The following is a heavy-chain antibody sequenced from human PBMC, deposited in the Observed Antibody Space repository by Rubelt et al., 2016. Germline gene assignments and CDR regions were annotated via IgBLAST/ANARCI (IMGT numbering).Heavy chain of an antibody. D-gene: IGHD2-2*01. CDR2: FDPEDGET. CDR3: ATGIVVVPAHVPSRDY. CDR1: GYTLTELS. J-gene: IGHJ4*02. Sequence: QVQLVQSGAEVKKPGASVKVSCKVSGYTLTELSMHWVRQAPGTGLEWMGGFDPEDGETIYAQKFQGRVTLSEDKSTDTAYMELSSLRSEDTAVYYCATGIVVVPAHVPSRDYWGQGTLVTVSS. V-gene: IGHV1-24*01.